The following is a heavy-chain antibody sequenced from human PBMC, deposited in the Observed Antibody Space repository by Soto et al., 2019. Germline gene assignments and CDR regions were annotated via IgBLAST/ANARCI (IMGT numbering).Heavy chain of an antibody. J-gene: IGHJ5*02. Sequence: PSETLSLTCAVYGGSFSGYYWSWIRQPPGKGLEWIGEINHSGSTNYNPSLKSRVTISVDTSKNQFSLKLSSVTAADTAVYYCARGDCSGGSCYWGNWFDPWGQGTLVTVSS. CDR1: GGSFSGYY. CDR3: ARGDCSGGSCYWGNWFDP. CDR2: INHSGST. V-gene: IGHV4-34*01. D-gene: IGHD2-15*01.